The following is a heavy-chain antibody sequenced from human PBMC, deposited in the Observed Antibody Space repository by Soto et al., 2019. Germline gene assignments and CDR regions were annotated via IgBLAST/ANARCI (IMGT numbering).Heavy chain of an antibody. CDR3: AKGKSTGDIDWFEP. CDR1: GFTLQNFA. CDR2: LIGGHYGT. J-gene: IGHJ5*02. V-gene: IGHV3-23*01. D-gene: IGHD5-12*01. Sequence: PEGSLRLSCTACGFTLQNFAMAWVRQAPGKGLEWVSTLIGGHYGTAYSYSVKGRFTVSRDNSKNCLYLQTNSLGVEDTAMYFCAKGKSTGDIDWFEPRGQGSLVTASS.